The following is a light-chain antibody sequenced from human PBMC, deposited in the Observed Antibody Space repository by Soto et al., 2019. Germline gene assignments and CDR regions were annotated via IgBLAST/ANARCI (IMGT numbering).Light chain of an antibody. J-gene: IGKJ1*01. CDR3: QQYNSYPT. CDR1: QSISSW. V-gene: IGKV1-5*03. CDR2: KAS. Sequence: ITCRASQSISSWLAWYQQKPGKAPKLLIYKASSLESGVPSRFSGSGSGTEFTLTISSLQPDDFATYYCQQYNSYPTFGQGTKVEIK.